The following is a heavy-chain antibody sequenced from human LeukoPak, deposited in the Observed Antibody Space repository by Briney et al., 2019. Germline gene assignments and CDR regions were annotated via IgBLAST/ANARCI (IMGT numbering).Heavy chain of an antibody. D-gene: IGHD5-18*01. CDR1: GFTFSSYG. Sequence: GGSPRLPCAASGFTFSSYGMHWVRQAPGKGLEWGAVIWYDGSNKYYADSVKGRFTISRDNSKNTLYLQMNSLRAEDTAVYYCARDKGYNYGYSMDYWGQGTLVTVSS. V-gene: IGHV3-33*01. CDR2: IWYDGSNK. J-gene: IGHJ4*02. CDR3: ARDKGYNYGYSMDY.